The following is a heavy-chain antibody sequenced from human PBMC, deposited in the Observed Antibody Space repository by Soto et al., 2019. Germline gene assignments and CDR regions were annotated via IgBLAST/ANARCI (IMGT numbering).Heavy chain of an antibody. CDR3: AGTTSHYWYYMDV. J-gene: IGHJ6*03. D-gene: IGHD1-7*01. CDR1: EDSVSSNSAA. Sequence: PSQTLSLTCAISEDSVSSNSAAWNWIRQSPSRGLEWLGRTYYRSRWYNDYAVSVKSRITVNPDTSKNQFSLQLTSVTPEDTAVYYCAGTTSHYWYYMDVWGKGTTVTVSS. CDR2: TYYRSRWYN. V-gene: IGHV6-1*01.